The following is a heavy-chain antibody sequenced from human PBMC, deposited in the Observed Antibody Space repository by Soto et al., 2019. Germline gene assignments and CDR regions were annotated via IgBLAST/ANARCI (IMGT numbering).Heavy chain of an antibody. CDR3: ARDRPSCSGGSCYSGLFDY. CDR1: GFTFSDYY. V-gene: IGHV3-11*06. D-gene: IGHD2-15*01. J-gene: IGHJ4*02. CDR2: ISSSSSYT. Sequence: SGGSLRLSCAASGFTFSDYYMSWIRQAPGKGLEWVSYISSSSSYTNYADSVKGRFTISRDNAKNSLYLQMNSLRAEDTAVYYCARDRPSCSGGSCYSGLFDYWGQGTLVTVSS.